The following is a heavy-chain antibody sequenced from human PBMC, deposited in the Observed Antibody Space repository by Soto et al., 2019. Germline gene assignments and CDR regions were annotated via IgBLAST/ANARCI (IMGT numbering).Heavy chain of an antibody. V-gene: IGHV3-23*01. J-gene: IGHJ3*02. D-gene: IGHD2-15*01. CDR3: APHVSCSGGSCQYDAFAI. CDR2: ITADGGT. Sequence: EVQVLESGGGLVQPGGSLRLSCEGSEFTVSGHAMTWIRQAPGKGPGWVSTITADGGTYYADSVKGRFAMSRDTSENTLYLQMNSLGAEDTAAYYCAPHVSCSGGSCQYDAFAIRGQGTMVTVSS. CDR1: EFTVSGHA.